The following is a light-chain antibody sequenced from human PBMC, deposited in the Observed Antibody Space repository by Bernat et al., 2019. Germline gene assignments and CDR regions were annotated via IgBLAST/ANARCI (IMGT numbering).Light chain of an antibody. CDR2: DVN. V-gene: IGLV2-8*01. CDR3: RSYAGSGSEL. CDR1: SSDVGGYNF. J-gene: IGLJ2*01. Sequence: QSALTQPPSAPGSPGQSVTISCTGTSSDVGGYNFLSWYHHHPGQAPKLIIYDVNKRPSGVPDRFSGSKAGNTASLTVSGLQAEDEAHYYCRSYAGSGSELFGGGTKLTVL.